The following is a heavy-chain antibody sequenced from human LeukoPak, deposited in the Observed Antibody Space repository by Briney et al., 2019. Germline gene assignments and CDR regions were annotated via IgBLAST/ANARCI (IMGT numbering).Heavy chain of an antibody. V-gene: IGHV4-59*01. Sequence: SETLSLTCTVSGGSISSYYWSWIRQPPGKGLEWIGYIYYSGSTNYNPSLKSRVTISVDTSKNQFSLKLSSVTAADTAVYYCATTRREDGSGSFDYWGQGTLVTVSS. CDR1: GGSISSYY. D-gene: IGHD3-10*01. CDR3: ATTRREDGSGSFDY. J-gene: IGHJ4*02. CDR2: IYYSGST.